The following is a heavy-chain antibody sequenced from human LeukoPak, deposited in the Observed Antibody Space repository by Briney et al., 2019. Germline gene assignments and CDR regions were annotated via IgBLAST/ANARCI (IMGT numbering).Heavy chain of an antibody. J-gene: IGHJ4*02. CDR3: ARDSYNWVGLGF. CDR2: IYYSGST. D-gene: IGHD1-1*01. CDR1: GGSISSSSYY. V-gene: IGHV4-39*07. Sequence: PSETLPLTCTVSGGSISSSSYYWGWIRQPPGKGLEWIGSIYYSGSTYYNPSLKSRVTISVDTSKKQFSLKLSSVTAADAAMYYCARDSYNWVGLGFWGQGILVTVSS.